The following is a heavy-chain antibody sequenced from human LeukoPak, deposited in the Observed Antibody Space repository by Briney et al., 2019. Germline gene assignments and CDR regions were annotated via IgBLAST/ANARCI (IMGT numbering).Heavy chain of an antibody. V-gene: IGHV3-23*01. D-gene: IGHD6-13*01. CDR3: ANYHSSSWRISSYYGMDV. CDR2: ISGSGGST. CDR1: GFTFSSYA. J-gene: IGHJ6*02. Sequence: GGSLRLSCAASGFTFSSYAMSWVRQAPGKGLEWVSAISGSGGSTYYADSVKGRFTISRDNSKNTLYLQMNSLRAEDTAVYYCANYHSSSWRISSYYGMDVWGQGTTGTVSS.